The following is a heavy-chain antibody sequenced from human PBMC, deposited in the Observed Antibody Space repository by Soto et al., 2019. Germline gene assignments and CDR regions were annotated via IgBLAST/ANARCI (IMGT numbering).Heavy chain of an antibody. J-gene: IGHJ3*02. Sequence: PGGSLRLSCAASGFTFSSYSMNWVRQAPGKGLEWVSYISSSSSTIYYADSVKGRFTISRDNAKNSLYLQMNSLRAEDTAVYYCARSLGLGGAFDIWGQGTMVT. CDR2: ISSSSSTI. D-gene: IGHD3-16*01. V-gene: IGHV3-48*01. CDR3: ARSLGLGGAFDI. CDR1: GFTFSSYS.